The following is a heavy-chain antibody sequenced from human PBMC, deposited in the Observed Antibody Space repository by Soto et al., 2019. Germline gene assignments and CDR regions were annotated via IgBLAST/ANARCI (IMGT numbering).Heavy chain of an antibody. CDR2: IHYSGST. CDR3: ARHEGNGNVWPLDY. J-gene: IGHJ4*02. D-gene: IGHD2-8*01. V-gene: IGHV4-39*01. Sequence: SETLSLTCTVSGDSIGTTHSYWAWIRQSPGKGLEWIGNIHYSGSTYYMPSLRSRVTLSEDTSKNQFSLRLTSVTAEDTAVYYCARHEGNGNVWPLDYWGQGILVTVSS. CDR1: GDSIGTTHSY.